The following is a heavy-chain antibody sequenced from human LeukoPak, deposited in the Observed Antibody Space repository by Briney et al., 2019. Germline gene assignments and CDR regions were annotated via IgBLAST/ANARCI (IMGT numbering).Heavy chain of an antibody. J-gene: IGHJ3*02. CDR2: INWNGGST. D-gene: IGHD3-22*01. V-gene: IGHV3-20*04. Sequence: GGSLRLSXAASGFTFDDYGMSWIRQAPGKGLEWVSGINWNGGSTGYADSVKGRFTISRDNAKNSLYLQMNSLRAEDTALYYCARDGVSSGVTPAFDIWGQGTMVTVSS. CDR3: ARDGVSSGVTPAFDI. CDR1: GFTFDDYG.